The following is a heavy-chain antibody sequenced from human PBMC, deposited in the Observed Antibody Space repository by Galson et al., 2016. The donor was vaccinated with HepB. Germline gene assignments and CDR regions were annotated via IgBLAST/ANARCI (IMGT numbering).Heavy chain of an antibody. J-gene: IGHJ2*01. CDR3: ARALSSSGWTYWYFDL. CDR1: GFTFDDYG. Sequence: SLRLSCAVSGFTFDDYGMTWVRQAPGKGLEWVSGINWSGDSTAYADSVKGRFTISRDNAKNSLFLQMNGLRAEDTAVYYCARALSSSGWTYWYFDLWGRGTLVTVSS. V-gene: IGHV3-20*04. D-gene: IGHD6-19*01. CDR2: INWSGDST.